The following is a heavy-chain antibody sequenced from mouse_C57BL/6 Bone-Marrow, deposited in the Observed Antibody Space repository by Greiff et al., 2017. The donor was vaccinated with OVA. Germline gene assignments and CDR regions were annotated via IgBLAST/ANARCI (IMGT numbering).Heavy chain of an antibody. CDR2: ISSGGSYT. CDR3: ARHDWDFDY. CDR1: GFTFSSYG. J-gene: IGHJ2*01. V-gene: IGHV5-6*02. D-gene: IGHD4-1*01. Sequence: DVMLVESGGDLVKPGGSLKLSCAASGFTFSSYGMSWVRQTPDKRLEWVATISSGGSYTYYPDSVKGRFTISRDNAKNTLYLQMSSLKSEDTAMYYCARHDWDFDYWGQGTTLTVSS.